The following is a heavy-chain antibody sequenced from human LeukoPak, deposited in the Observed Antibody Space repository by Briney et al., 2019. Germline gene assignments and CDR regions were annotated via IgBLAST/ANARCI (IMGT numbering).Heavy chain of an antibody. J-gene: IGHJ6*02. CDR1: GFTFSSYA. CDR2: ISYDGSNK. Sequence: GGSLRLSCAASGFTFSSYAMHWVRQAPGKGLEWVAVISYDGSNKYYADSVKGRFTISRDNSKNTLYLQMNSLRAEDTAVYYCARVSYCTNGVCYPDYYYGMDGWGQGTTVTVSS. D-gene: IGHD2-8*01. CDR3: ARVSYCTNGVCYPDYYYGMDG. V-gene: IGHV3-30-3*01.